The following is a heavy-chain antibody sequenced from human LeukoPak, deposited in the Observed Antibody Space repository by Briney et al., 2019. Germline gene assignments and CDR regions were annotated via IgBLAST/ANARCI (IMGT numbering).Heavy chain of an antibody. V-gene: IGHV4-61*02. Sequence: SQTLSLTCTVSGGSISSGSYYWSWIRQPAGKGLEWIGRIYTSGSTNYNPSLKSRVTISVDTSKNQFSLKLSSVTAADTAVYYCARVLSSRVTYFDYWGQGTLVTVSS. CDR3: ARVLSSRVTYFDY. CDR2: IYTSGST. D-gene: IGHD6-13*01. CDR1: GGSISSGSYY. J-gene: IGHJ4*02.